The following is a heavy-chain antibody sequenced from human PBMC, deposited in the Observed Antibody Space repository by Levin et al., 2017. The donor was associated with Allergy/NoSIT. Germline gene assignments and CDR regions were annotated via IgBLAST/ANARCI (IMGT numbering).Heavy chain of an antibody. CDR3: AMLSSGWTGGPDAFDI. CDR2: IDPSDSYT. D-gene: IGHD6-19*01. J-gene: IGHJ3*02. CDR1: GYSFTSYW. Sequence: KVSCKGSGYSFTSYWISWVRQMPGKGLEWMGRIDPSDSYTNYSPSFQGHVTISADKSISTAYVQWSSLKASDTAIYYCAMLSSGWTGGPDAFDIWGQGTMATVSS. V-gene: IGHV5-10-1*01.